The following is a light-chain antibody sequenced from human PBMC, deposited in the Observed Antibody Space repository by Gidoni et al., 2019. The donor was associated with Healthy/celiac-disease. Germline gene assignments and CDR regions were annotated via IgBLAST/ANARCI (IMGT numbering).Light chain of an antibody. CDR2: WAS. Sequence: DIVMTQSPEPLAVSLGERATINCKSSQNVLYSSNNKNYLAWYQQKPGQPPKLLIYWASTRESGVPDRFSGSGSGTDFTLSISSLQSEDVAVYYCQQYYSTPRTFGGGTKVEIK. J-gene: IGKJ4*01. CDR3: QQYYSTPRT. CDR1: QNVLYSSNNKNY. V-gene: IGKV4-1*01.